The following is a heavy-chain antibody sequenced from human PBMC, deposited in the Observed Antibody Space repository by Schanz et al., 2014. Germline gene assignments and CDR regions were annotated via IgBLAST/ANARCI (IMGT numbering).Heavy chain of an antibody. Sequence: QVQLVELGGGLVKPGGSLRLSCSASGFTFSDYFMTWIRQAPGKGLEWLSYISSSGTSTYYADSVKGRFTISRDNAKNSLYLQMINLRAEDTAFYYCARFRVHYSNFWGQGVLVTVSS. CDR3: ARFRVHYSNF. CDR2: ISSSGTST. CDR1: GFTFSDYF. J-gene: IGHJ4*02. V-gene: IGHV3-11*01. D-gene: IGHD3-10*01.